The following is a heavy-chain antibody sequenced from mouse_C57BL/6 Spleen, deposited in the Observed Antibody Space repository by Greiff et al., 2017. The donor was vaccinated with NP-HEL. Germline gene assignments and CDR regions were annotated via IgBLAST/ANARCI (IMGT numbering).Heavy chain of an antibody. CDR1: GFSLTSYG. Sequence: VQLQQSGPGLVQPSQSLSITCTVSGFSLTSYGVHWVRQSPGKGLEWLGVIWSGGSTDYNAAFISRLSISKDNSKSQVFFKMNSLQADDTAIYYCASYGSSPSEFAYWGQGTLVTVSA. CDR3: ASYGSSPSEFAY. CDR2: IWSGGST. J-gene: IGHJ3*01. D-gene: IGHD1-1*01. V-gene: IGHV2-2*01.